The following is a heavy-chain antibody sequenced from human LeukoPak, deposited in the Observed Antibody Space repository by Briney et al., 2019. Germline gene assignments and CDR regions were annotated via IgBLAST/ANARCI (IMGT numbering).Heavy chain of an antibody. CDR1: GDSVSSNSAA. Sequence: SQTLSLTCAISGDSVSSNSAAWNWIRQSPSRGLEWLGRTYYRSKWYNDYAVSVKSRITINPDTSKNQFSLQLNSVTPEDTAVYYCAKRRHYYDSSGYYYGWFDPWGQGTLVTVSS. J-gene: IGHJ5*02. CDR3: AKRRHYYDSSGYYYGWFDP. CDR2: TYYRSKWYN. D-gene: IGHD3-22*01. V-gene: IGHV6-1*01.